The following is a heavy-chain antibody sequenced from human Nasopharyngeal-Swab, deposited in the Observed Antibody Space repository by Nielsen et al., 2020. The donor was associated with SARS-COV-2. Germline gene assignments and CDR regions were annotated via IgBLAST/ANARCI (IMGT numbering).Heavy chain of an antibody. V-gene: IGHV4-34*01. CDR2: INHSGST. J-gene: IGHJ5*02. D-gene: IGHD2-2*01. CDR1: GGSFSGYY. CDR3: ARGLPDIVVVPAPSPFDP. Sequence: SETLSLTCAVYGGSFSGYYWSWIRQPPGKGLEWIGEINHSGSTNYNPFLKSRVTISVDTSKNQFSLKLSSVTAADTAVYYCARGLPDIVVVPAPSPFDPWGQGTLVTVSS.